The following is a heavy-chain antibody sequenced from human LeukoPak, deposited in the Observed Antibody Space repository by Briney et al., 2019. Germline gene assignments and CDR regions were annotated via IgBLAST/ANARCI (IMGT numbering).Heavy chain of an antibody. CDR3: ARDRSVGVLPAPPFDF. J-gene: IGHJ4*02. D-gene: IGHD6-6*01. Sequence: ASVKVSCKASGYTFTGYYMHWVRQAPGQGLEWMGWINPNSGGTNYAQKFQGRVTMTRDTFISTAYMELTRLRSDDTAVYYCARDRSVGVLPAPPFDFWGQGTLVTVSS. CDR1: GYTFTGYY. CDR2: INPNSGGT. V-gene: IGHV1-2*02.